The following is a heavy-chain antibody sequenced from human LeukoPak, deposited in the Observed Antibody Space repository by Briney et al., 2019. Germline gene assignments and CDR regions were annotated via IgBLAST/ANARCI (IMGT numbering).Heavy chain of an antibody. CDR2: IVPDGATT. CDR3: AQDWRLIQFNH. Sequence: GGSLRLSCAASGFTFSSYAMSWVRQAPGKGLEWVSGIVPDGATTYYADSVKGRFTISRDNSKNTMFLQMNSLRADDTAVYYCAQDWRLIQFNHWGQGTLVTVSS. CDR1: GFTFSSYA. J-gene: IGHJ5*02. D-gene: IGHD5-24*01. V-gene: IGHV3-23*01.